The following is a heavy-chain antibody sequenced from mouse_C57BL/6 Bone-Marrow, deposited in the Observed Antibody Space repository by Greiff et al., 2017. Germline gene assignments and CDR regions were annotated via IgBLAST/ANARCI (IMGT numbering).Heavy chain of an antibody. D-gene: IGHD2-1*01. V-gene: IGHV1-81*01. CDR1: GYTFTSYG. Sequence: VQLQQSGAELVRPGASVKLSCKASGYTFTSYGISWVKQRTGQGLEWIGEIYPRSGNTYYNEKFKGKDTLTVAKSSSTAYMELRSLTSEDSAVYFCAGGGNPYYAMDYWGQGTSVTVSS. CDR3: AGGGNPYYAMDY. J-gene: IGHJ4*01. CDR2: IYPRSGNT.